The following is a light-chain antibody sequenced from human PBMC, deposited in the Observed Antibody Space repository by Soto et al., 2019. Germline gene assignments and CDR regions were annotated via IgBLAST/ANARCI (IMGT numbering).Light chain of an antibody. CDR3: QQRNKWPPVT. CDR1: PSVSNS. Sequence: ESVLTQSPATLSLSPWERATLSCRASPSVSNSLAWYQHKPGQAPRLLIYDASNRATGVPTRFSGSGSGTDFTLTISSLEPEDFAVYYCQQRNKWPPVTFGGGTRVEIK. CDR2: DAS. V-gene: IGKV3-11*01. J-gene: IGKJ4*01.